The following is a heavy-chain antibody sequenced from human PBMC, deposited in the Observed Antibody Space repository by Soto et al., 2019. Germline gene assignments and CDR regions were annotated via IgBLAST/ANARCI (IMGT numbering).Heavy chain of an antibody. D-gene: IGHD2-15*01. Sequence: GGSLRLSCAASGFTFSSNWMHWVRQAPGKGLVWVSRINGDGSSTTYADSVKGQFTISRDNAKNTLYLQMSSLRAEDTAVYYCARSAGYCSGGSCRHLYYFDFWGQGTLVTVSS. CDR2: INGDGSST. V-gene: IGHV3-74*01. J-gene: IGHJ4*02. CDR1: GFTFSSNW. CDR3: ARSAGYCSGGSCRHLYYFDF.